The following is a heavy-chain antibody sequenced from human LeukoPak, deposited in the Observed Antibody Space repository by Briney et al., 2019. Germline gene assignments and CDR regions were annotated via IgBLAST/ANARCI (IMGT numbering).Heavy chain of an antibody. CDR2: IYYSGST. CDR1: GDSINSLDL. J-gene: IGHJ4*02. V-gene: IGHV4-30-4*01. Sequence: PSGTLSLTCTVSGDSINSLDLWSWIRQPPGKGLEWIGYIYYSGSTYYNPSLKSRVTISVDTSKNQFSLKLSSVTAADTAVYYCARDGEDSSGYYIDYWGQGTLVTVSS. CDR3: ARDGEDSSGYYIDY. D-gene: IGHD3-22*01.